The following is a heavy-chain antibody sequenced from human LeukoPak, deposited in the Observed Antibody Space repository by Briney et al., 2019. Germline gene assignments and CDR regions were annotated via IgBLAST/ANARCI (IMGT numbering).Heavy chain of an antibody. J-gene: IGHJ4*02. D-gene: IGHD3-10*01. CDR1: GGTFSSYA. Sequence: GSSVKVSCKASGGTFSSYAISWVRQAPGQGLEWMGRIIPILGIANYAQKCQGRVTITADKSTSTAYMELSSLRSDDTAVYYCARAHYYGSGGNDYWGQGTLVTVSS. CDR2: IIPILGIA. CDR3: ARAHYYGSGGNDY. V-gene: IGHV1-69*04.